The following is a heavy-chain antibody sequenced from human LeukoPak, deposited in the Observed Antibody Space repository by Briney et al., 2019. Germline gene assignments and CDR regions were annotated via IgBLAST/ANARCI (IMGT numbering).Heavy chain of an antibody. V-gene: IGHV3-48*02. CDR3: ARDSRYSFDY. D-gene: IGHD2-15*01. Sequence: GGSLRLSCAASGFTFSGYSMNWVRQAPGKGLEWVSYISSTGNTIAYADSVRGRFTISRDNAKNSLYLQMNSVRDDDTAVYYCARDSRYSFDYWGQGALVTVSS. CDR2: ISSTGNTI. CDR1: GFTFSGYS. J-gene: IGHJ4*02.